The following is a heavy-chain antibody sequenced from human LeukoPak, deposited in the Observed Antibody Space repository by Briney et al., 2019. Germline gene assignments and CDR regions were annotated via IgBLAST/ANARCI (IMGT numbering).Heavy chain of an antibody. CDR1: GDSISSSSYY. J-gene: IGHJ6*03. Sequence: SETLSLTCTVSGDSISSSSYYWGWIRQPPGKGLEWIGNIYFSGSTYYNPSLKSRVTISVDTSKNQFSLKLSSVTAADTAVYYCARDHLTGDRYYYYMDVWGKGTTVTVSS. CDR3: ARDHLTGDRYYYYMDV. V-gene: IGHV4-39*07. D-gene: IGHD7-27*01. CDR2: IYFSGST.